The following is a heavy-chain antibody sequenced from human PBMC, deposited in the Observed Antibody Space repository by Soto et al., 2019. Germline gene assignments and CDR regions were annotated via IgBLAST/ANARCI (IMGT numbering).Heavy chain of an antibody. CDR3: ARSLGRFDDAFDI. Sequence: NPSETLSLTCTVSGGSISRSSYYWGWIRQPPGKGLEWIGSIYYSGSTYYNPSLKSRVTISVDTSKNQFSLKLSSVTAADTAVYYCARSLGRFDDAFDIWGQGTMVTVSS. CDR1: GGSISRSSYY. CDR2: IYYSGST. D-gene: IGHD3-10*01. J-gene: IGHJ3*02. V-gene: IGHV4-39*01.